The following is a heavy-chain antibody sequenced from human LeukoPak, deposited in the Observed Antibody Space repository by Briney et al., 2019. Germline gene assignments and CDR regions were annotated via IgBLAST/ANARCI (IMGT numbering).Heavy chain of an antibody. CDR2: INPNSGST. V-gene: IGHV1-2*02. CDR1: EYSFKNYY. Sequence: ASVKVSCKASEYSFKNYYIHWVRQAPGQGLEWMGWINPNSGSTNYAQKFQGRVTMTRDTPSSTAYMELSGLRSDDTAVYYCARAGDIVVVPAALPLQYWGQGTLVTVSS. CDR3: ARAGDIVVVPAALPLQY. J-gene: IGHJ4*02. D-gene: IGHD2-2*01.